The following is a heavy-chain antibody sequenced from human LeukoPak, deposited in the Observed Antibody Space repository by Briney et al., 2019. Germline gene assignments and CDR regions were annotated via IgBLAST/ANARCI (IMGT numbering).Heavy chain of an antibody. D-gene: IGHD2-2*01. CDR3: ATEDVVPAAMLAFDI. CDR1: GYTLTELS. CDR2: FDPEDGET. Sequence: GASVTVSCKVSGYTLTELSMHWVRQAPGKGLQWMVGFDPEDGETIYAQKFQGRVTMTEDTSTDTAYMELSSLRSEDTAVYYCATEDVVPAAMLAFDIWGQGTMVTVSS. J-gene: IGHJ3*02. V-gene: IGHV1-24*01.